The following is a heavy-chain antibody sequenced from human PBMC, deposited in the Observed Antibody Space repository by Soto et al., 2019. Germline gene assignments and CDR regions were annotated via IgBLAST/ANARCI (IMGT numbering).Heavy chain of an antibody. Sequence: QVQLVQSGPEVKKPGASVKVSCKASGYTLTDHGISWVRQAPGQGLEWMGWINPYNANTRYGEKVQGRVTMTTDTSSTVYMELTGLTSDDPAVYYCARDWTSPSCVSSSCPRGGWFDPWGQGTLVTVSS. J-gene: IGHJ5*02. V-gene: IGHV1-18*04. D-gene: IGHD2-15*01. CDR1: GYTLTDHG. CDR2: INPYNANT. CDR3: ARDWTSPSCVSSSCPRGGWFDP.